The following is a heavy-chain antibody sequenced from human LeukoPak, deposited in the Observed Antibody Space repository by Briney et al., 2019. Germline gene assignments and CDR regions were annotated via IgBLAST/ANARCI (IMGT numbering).Heavy chain of an antibody. CDR3: ARVSYDYVWGSLYYHYYMDV. CDR1: GGSISSSSYY. D-gene: IGHD3-16*01. J-gene: IGHJ6*03. V-gene: IGHV4-39*07. CDR2: IYYSGST. Sequence: SETLSLTCTVSGGSISSSSYYWGWIRQPPGKGLEWIGSIYYSGSTYYNPSLKSRVTISVDTSKNQFSLKLSSVTAADTAVYYCARVSYDYVWGSLYYHYYMDVWGKGTTVTISS.